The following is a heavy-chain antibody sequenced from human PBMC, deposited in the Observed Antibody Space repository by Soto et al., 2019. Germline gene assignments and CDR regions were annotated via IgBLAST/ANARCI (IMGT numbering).Heavy chain of an antibody. Sequence: SETLSLTCTVSGGSISSSDYYWGWIRRPPGKGLEWIATIYDSGSTYYNPALKSRVTISVDMSKNEFSLELSSVTAADTALYYCARQINYSGSGSPRGYYFDFWGQGTLVTV. CDR2: IYDSGST. V-gene: IGHV4-39*01. CDR1: GGSISSSDYY. D-gene: IGHD3-10*01. CDR3: ARQINYSGSGSPRGYYFDF. J-gene: IGHJ4*02.